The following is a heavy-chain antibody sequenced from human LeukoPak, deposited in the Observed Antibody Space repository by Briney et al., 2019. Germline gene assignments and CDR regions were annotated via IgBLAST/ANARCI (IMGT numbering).Heavy chain of an antibody. CDR3: ARDGATVTTPNYYGMDV. CDR1: GFTFSSYW. J-gene: IGHJ6*02. D-gene: IGHD4-17*01. Sequence: GGSLRLSCAASGFTFSSYWMSWVRQAPGKGLEWVANIKKDGREKYYVDSVKGRFTISRDNAKNSLYLQMNSLRVEDTAVYYCARDGATVTTPNYYGMDVWGQGTTVTVSS. CDR2: IKKDGREK. V-gene: IGHV3-7*01.